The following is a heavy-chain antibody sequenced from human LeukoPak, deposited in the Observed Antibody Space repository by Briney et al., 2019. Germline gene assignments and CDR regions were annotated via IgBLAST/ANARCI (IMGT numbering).Heavy chain of an antibody. CDR1: GFTFSGYA. V-gene: IGHV3-23*01. CDR2: ISGSGGST. CDR3: DGGSYYGAFDI. Sequence: PGGSLRLSCAASGFTFSGYAMSWVRQAPGKGLEWVSAISGSGGSTYYADSVKGRFTISRDNSKNTLRLQMNSLRAEDTAVYYCDGGSYYGAFDIWGQGTMVTVSS. J-gene: IGHJ3*02. D-gene: IGHD1-26*01.